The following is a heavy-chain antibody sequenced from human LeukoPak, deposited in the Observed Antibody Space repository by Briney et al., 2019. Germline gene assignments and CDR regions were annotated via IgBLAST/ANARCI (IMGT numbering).Heavy chain of an antibody. Sequence: SETLSLTCTVSVGSVSSGSYYWSWIRQPPGRGLEWIGYISYAGSSIYNRTLKSRVTISVDMSKNQFSLKFTSVTAADTAVYYCARVGGWNDLVYWGQGTLVTVSS. CDR2: ISYAGSS. D-gene: IGHD1-1*01. CDR3: ARVGGWNDLVY. V-gene: IGHV4-61*01. CDR1: VGSVSSGSYY. J-gene: IGHJ4*02.